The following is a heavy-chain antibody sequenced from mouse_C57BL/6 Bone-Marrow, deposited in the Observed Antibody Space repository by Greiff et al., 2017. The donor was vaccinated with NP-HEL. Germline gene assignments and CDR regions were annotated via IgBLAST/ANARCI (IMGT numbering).Heavy chain of an antibody. CDR3: ARNNQYYDYDAMDY. V-gene: IGHV2-9-1*01. D-gene: IGHD1-1*02. CDR2: IWTGGGT. J-gene: IGHJ4*01. CDR1: GFSLTSYA. Sequence: QVQLKQSGPGLVAPSQSLSITCTVSGFSLTSYAISWVRQPPGKGLEWLGVIWTGGGTNYNSALKSRLSISKDNSKSQVFLKMNSLQTDDTARYYCARNNQYYDYDAMDYWGQGTSVTVSS.